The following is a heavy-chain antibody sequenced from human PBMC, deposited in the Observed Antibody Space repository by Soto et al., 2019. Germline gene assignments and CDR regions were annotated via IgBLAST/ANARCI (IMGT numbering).Heavy chain of an antibody. CDR3: AKDALGYCSGGSCLGGYDY. CDR2: ISYDGSNK. CDR1: GFTFSSYG. V-gene: IGHV3-30*18. D-gene: IGHD2-15*01. J-gene: IGHJ4*02. Sequence: GGSLRLSCAASGFTFSSYGMHWVRQAPGKGLEWVAVISYDGSNKYYADSVKGRFTISRDNSKNTLYLQMNSLRAEDTAVYYCAKDALGYCSGGSCLGGYDYWGQGTLVTVSS.